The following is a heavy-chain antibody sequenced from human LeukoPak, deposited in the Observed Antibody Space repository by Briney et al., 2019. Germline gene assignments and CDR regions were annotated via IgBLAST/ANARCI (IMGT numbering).Heavy chain of an antibody. D-gene: IGHD1-1*01. CDR1: GYTFTSYY. J-gene: IGHJ4*02. CDR3: ARGGFFDWNDGFAGY. V-gene: IGHV7-4-1*02. Sequence: ASVKVSCKASGYTFTSYYMHWVRQAPGQGLEWMGWINTKTGNPMYAQGFTGRFVFSLDSSVSTAYLQISSLKAEDSAVYYCARGGFFDWNDGFAGYWGQGTLVTVSS. CDR2: INTKTGNP.